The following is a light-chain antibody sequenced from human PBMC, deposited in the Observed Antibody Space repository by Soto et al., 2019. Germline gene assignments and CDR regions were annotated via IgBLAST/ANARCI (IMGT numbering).Light chain of an antibody. Sequence: EVVMTQSPATLSVSPGERATLSCRASRGIGSTLAWDQQKPGQTPRLLIYDTDTRATGVPARFIGSASGTEFTLTITSLQSEDFATYYCQHYNSYSEAFGQGTKVELK. CDR2: DTD. J-gene: IGKJ1*01. CDR3: QHYNSYSEA. CDR1: RGIGST. V-gene: IGKV3-15*01.